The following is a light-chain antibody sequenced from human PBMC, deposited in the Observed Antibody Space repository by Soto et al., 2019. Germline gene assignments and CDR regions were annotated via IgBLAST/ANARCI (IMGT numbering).Light chain of an antibody. CDR2: GAS. J-gene: IGKJ1*01. V-gene: IGKV3-15*01. Sequence: EIVMTQSPATLSVSPGARAPLSCRASQSVSSNLAWYQQNPGQAPRLLIYGASTRATGIPGRFSGSKSGTEFTLTISSLQPEDFAVYYCHYYDKWPPGTFGQGTKVDIK. CDR3: HYYDKWPPGT. CDR1: QSVSSN.